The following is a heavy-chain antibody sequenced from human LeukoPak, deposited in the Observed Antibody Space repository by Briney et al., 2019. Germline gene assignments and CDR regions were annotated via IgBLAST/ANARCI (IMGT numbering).Heavy chain of an antibody. CDR1: GYTFTSYD. V-gene: IGHV1-8*01. Sequence: ASVKVSCKASGYTFTSYDINWVRQATGQGLEWMGWMNPNSGNTGYAQKFQGRVTMTRNTSISTAYMELSSLRSEDTAVYYCARLGYCSSTSCHLPIDYWGQGTLVTVSS. CDR2: MNPNSGNT. D-gene: IGHD2-2*01. CDR3: ARLGYCSSTSCHLPIDY. J-gene: IGHJ4*02.